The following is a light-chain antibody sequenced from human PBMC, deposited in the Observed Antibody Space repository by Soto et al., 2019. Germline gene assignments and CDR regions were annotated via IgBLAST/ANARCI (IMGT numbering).Light chain of an antibody. CDR2: AAS. Sequence: AIRMTQSPSSFSASTGDRVTITCRASQGISSYLAWYQQKPGKAPKLLIYAASTLQSGVPSRLSGSGSGTEFTLTISSLQPDDFATYYCQQYNSYSWTFGQGTKVDI. V-gene: IGKV1-8*01. CDR3: QQYNSYSWT. J-gene: IGKJ1*01. CDR1: QGISSY.